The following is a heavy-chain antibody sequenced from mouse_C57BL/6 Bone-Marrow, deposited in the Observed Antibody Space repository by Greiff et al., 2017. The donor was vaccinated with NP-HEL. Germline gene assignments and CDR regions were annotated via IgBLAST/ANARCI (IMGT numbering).Heavy chain of an antibody. J-gene: IGHJ2*01. D-gene: IGHD1-1*01. V-gene: IGHV5-6*02. CDR1: GFTFSSYG. CDR2: ISSGGSYT. Sequence: EVKLVESGGDLVKPGGSLKLSCAASGFTFSSYGMSWVRQTPDKRLEWVATISSGGSYTYYPDSVKGRFTISRDNAKNTLYLQMSSLKSEDTAMYYCARRFITTVVASFDYWGQGTTLTVSS. CDR3: ARRFITTVVASFDY.